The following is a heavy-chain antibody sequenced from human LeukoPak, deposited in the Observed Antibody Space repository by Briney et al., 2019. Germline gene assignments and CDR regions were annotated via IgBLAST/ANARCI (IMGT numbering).Heavy chain of an antibody. CDR1: GGSISSSSYY. V-gene: IGHV4-39*07. Sequence: SETLSLTCTVSGGSISSSSYYWGWIRQPPGKGLEWIGSIYYSGSTYYNPSLKSRVTISVDTSKNQFSLKLSSVTAADTAVYYCARDQWKAAAPYYYMDVWGKGTTVTVSS. CDR2: IYYSGST. D-gene: IGHD2-2*01. J-gene: IGHJ6*03. CDR3: ARDQWKAAAPYYYMDV.